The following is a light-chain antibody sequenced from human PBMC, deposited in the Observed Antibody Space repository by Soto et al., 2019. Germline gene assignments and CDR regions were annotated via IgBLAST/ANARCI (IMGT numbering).Light chain of an antibody. CDR1: SSDVGGYNY. CDR3: SSDITNRRVG. V-gene: IGLV2-14*01. Sequence: QSALTQPASVSGSPGQSITISCTGISSDVGGYNYVSWYQQYPGKAPKLLIFDVNNRPSGVSNRFSGSKSGNTAPLTISGLQAEDEAHYYCSSDITNRRVGFGGGTKLTVL. J-gene: IGLJ2*01. CDR2: DVN.